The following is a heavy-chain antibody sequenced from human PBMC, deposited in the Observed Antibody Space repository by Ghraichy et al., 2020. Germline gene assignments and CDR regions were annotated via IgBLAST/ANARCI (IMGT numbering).Heavy chain of an antibody. CDR2: INNDARER. D-gene: IGHD2-15*01. J-gene: IGHJ4*02. V-gene: IGHV3-7*03. Sequence: LSLTCAASGFIFRNFWMSWVRQAPGKGLEWVANINNDARERYYVDSVEGRFTISRENAKDALYLQMNSLTVEDTAVYYCARSGQPGSVDYWGQGTRVTVS. CDR1: GFIFRNFW. CDR3: ARSGQPGSVDY.